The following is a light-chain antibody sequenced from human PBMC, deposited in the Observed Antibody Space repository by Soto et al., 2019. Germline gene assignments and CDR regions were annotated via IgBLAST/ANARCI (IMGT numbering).Light chain of an antibody. CDR3: CSYAGSPYV. CDR2: DVT. J-gene: IGLJ1*01. Sequence: QSALTQPRSVSGSPGQSVTISCTGTSSDVGGYNFVSWYQQHPGKAPKLMIYDVTKRPSGVPDRFSASKSGNTASLTISGLQADDEADYYCCSYAGSPYVFGTGTKLTVL. V-gene: IGLV2-11*01. CDR1: SSDVGGYNF.